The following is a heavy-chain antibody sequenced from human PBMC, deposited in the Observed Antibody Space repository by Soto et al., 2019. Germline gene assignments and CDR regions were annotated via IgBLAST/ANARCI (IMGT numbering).Heavy chain of an antibody. Sequence: SETLSLTCAVSGFSISSGHHWGWIRQPPGKGLEWIGEVFHTGDTYFNPSLRSRVAMSVDKSTNEFSLKVTSVTAADTAIYYCARKAWVRFDYWGQGALVTVSS. V-gene: IGHV4-38-2*01. J-gene: IGHJ4*02. D-gene: IGHD7-27*01. CDR3: ARKAWVRFDY. CDR2: VFHTGDT. CDR1: GFSISSGHH.